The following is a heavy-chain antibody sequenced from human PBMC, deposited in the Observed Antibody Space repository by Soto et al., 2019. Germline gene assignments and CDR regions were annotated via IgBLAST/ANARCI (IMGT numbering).Heavy chain of an antibody. J-gene: IGHJ6*02. Sequence: ASVKVSCKASGYTFTSYGISWVRQAPGQGLEWMGWISAYNGNTNYAQKLQGRVTMTTDTSTSTAYMELRSLRSDDTAVYYCACPPRTTVIRRDYYYGMDVWGQGTTVTVSS. CDR2: ISAYNGNT. D-gene: IGHD3-16*02. V-gene: IGHV1-18*01. CDR3: ACPPRTTVIRRDYYYGMDV. CDR1: GYTFTSYG.